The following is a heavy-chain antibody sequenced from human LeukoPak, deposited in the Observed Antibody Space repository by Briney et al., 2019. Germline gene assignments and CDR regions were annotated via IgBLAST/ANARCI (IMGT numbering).Heavy chain of an antibody. CDR3: ARGYCSSTSCYALVMDYYGMDV. Sequence: PGGSLRLSCAASGFTFSSYEMNWVRQAPGKGLEWVSHISSSGSTIYYADSVKGRFTISRDNAKNSLYLQMNSLRAEDTAVYYCARGYCSSTSCYALVMDYYGMDVWGKGTTVTVSS. D-gene: IGHD2-2*01. CDR2: ISSSGSTI. J-gene: IGHJ6*04. CDR1: GFTFSSYE. V-gene: IGHV3-48*03.